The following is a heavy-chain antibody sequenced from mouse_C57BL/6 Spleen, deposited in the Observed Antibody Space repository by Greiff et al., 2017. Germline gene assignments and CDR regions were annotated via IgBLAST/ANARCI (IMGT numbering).Heavy chain of an antibody. CDR2: IDPETGGT. J-gene: IGHJ4*01. V-gene: IGHV1-15*01. CDR3: TRVPGGYYGSSPYAMDY. D-gene: IGHD1-1*01. Sequence: VQLQQSGAELVRPGASVTLSCKASGYTFTDYEMHWVKQTPVHGLEWIGAIDPETGGTAYNQKFKGTAILTADKSSSTAYMELRSLTSEDSAVYYCTRVPGGYYGSSPYAMDYWGQGTSVTVSS. CDR1: GYTFTDYE.